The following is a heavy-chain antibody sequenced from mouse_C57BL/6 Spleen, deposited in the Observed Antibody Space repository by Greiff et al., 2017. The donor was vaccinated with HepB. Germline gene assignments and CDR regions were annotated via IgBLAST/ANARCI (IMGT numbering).Heavy chain of an antibody. CDR1: GYTFTDYN. V-gene: IGHV1-18*01. D-gene: IGHD3-2*02. CDR2: INPNNGGT. CDR3: ARYELRLRAMDY. Sequence: VQLQQSGPELVKPGASVKIPCKASGYTFTDYNMDWVKQSHGKSLEWIGDINPNNGGTIYNQKFKGKATLTVDKSSSTAYMELRSLTSEDTAVYYCARYELRLRAMDYWGQGTSVTVAS. J-gene: IGHJ4*01.